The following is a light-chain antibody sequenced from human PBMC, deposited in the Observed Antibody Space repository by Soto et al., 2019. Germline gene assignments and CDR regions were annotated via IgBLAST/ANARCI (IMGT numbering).Light chain of an antibody. V-gene: IGLV1-40*01. Sequence: SVLTHPPSVAGAPGQRVTISCTGSSSNIGAGYDVHWYQQFPGTAPKLLIFGDSNRPSGVPDRFSGSKSGTSASLAITGLQTDDEADYYCQSYDSSLSGSDVFGTGTKVTVL. J-gene: IGLJ1*01. CDR3: QSYDSSLSGSDV. CDR2: GDS. CDR1: SSNIGAGYD.